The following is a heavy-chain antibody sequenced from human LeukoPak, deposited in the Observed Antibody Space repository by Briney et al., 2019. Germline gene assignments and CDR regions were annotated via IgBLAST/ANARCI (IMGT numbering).Heavy chain of an antibody. D-gene: IGHD6-19*01. J-gene: IGHJ4*02. CDR1: GGSISNYY. V-gene: IGHV4-59*12. Sequence: SETLSLTCTVSGGSISNYYWTWIRQPPGKGLEWIGFISYSGNTNYNPSLKSRVTISLDTSKNQFSLKLSSVTAADTAVYYCAGLGTYRSGNIRWIDYWGQGTLVTVSS. CDR2: ISYSGNT. CDR3: AGLGTYRSGNIRWIDY.